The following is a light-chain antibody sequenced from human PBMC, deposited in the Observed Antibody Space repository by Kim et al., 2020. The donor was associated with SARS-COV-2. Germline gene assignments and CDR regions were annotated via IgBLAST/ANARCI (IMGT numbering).Light chain of an antibody. CDR3: QSYDSSLSGYVV. CDR2: GNS. Sequence: TISSTGNSSNIGAGYDVHEYQQLPGTAPKLLIYGNSNRPSGVPDRFSGSKSGTSASLAITGLQAEDEADYYCQSYDSSLSGYVVFGGGTQLTVL. V-gene: IGLV1-40*01. J-gene: IGLJ2*01. CDR1: SSNIGAGYD.